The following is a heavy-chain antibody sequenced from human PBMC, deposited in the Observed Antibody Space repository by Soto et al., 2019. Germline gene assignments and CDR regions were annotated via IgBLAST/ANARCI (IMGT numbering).Heavy chain of an antibody. Sequence: ASVKVSCKASGYTFTSYAMHWVRQAPGQRLGWMGWINAGNGNTKYSQKFQGRVTITRDTSASTAYMELSSLRSEDTAVYYCARAEWFDGLVPAATGVPATATWFDPWGQGTLVTVSSGKKNYYYYGMDVWGQGTTVTVSS. CDR3: ARAEWFDGLVPAATGVPATATWFDPWGQGTLVTVSSGKKNYYYYGMDV. V-gene: IGHV1-3*01. CDR2: INAGNGNT. CDR1: GYTFTSYA. J-gene: IGHJ6*02. D-gene: IGHD2-2*01.